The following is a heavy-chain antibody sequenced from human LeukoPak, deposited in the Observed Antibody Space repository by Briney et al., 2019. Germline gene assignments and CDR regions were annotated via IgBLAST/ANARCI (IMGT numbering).Heavy chain of an antibody. J-gene: IGHJ4*02. Sequence: GGSLRLSCAASGFTFSSYGMHWVRQAPGKGLEWVAFIRYDGSNKYYADSVKGRFTISRDNAKNSLYLQMNSLRAEDMALYYCAKDKRRYSSGWYYFDYWGQGTLVTVSS. CDR1: GFTFSSYG. D-gene: IGHD6-19*01. CDR2: IRYDGSNK. CDR3: AKDKRRYSSGWYYFDY. V-gene: IGHV3-30*02.